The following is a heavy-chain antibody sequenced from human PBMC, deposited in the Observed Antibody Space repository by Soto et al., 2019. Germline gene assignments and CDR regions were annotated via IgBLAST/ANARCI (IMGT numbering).Heavy chain of an antibody. Sequence: GGSLRLSCKASGFTFSDSWMTWVRQAPGKGLEWVARIKPDESEKKYADSVKGRFSISRDNAKNSMYLQMDSLRGEDTAVYYCVRGGSNYASWGQGTLVTVSS. J-gene: IGHJ5*02. CDR2: IKPDESEK. CDR3: VRGGSNYAS. D-gene: IGHD4-4*01. CDR1: GFTFSDSW. V-gene: IGHV3-7*01.